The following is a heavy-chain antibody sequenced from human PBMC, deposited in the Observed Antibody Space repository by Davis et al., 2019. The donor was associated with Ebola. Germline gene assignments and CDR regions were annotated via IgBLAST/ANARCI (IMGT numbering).Heavy chain of an antibody. Sequence: MPSETLSLTCAVYGGSFSGYYWSWIRQPPGKGLEWIGEINHSGSTNYNPSLKSRATISVDTSKNQFSLKLSSVTAADTAVYYCARVLLWFGELPLDVWGKGTTVTVSS. CDR3: ARVLLWFGELPLDV. CDR2: INHSGST. D-gene: IGHD3-10*01. V-gene: IGHV4-34*01. CDR1: GGSFSGYY. J-gene: IGHJ6*04.